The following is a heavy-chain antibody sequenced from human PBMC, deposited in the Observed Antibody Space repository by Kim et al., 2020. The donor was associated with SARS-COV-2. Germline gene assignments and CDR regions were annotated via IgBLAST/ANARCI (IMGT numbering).Heavy chain of an antibody. CDR3: TTASTCSGGSCYPN. J-gene: IGHJ4*02. CDR1: GFTFSNAW. CDR2: IKSKTDGGTT. V-gene: IGHV3-15*01. D-gene: IGHD2-15*01. Sequence: GGSLRLSCAASGFTFSNAWMSWVRQAPGKGLEWVGRIKSKTDGGTTDYAAPVKGRFTISRDDSKNTLYLQMNSLKTEDTAVYYCTTASTCSGGSCYPNWGQGTLVTVSS.